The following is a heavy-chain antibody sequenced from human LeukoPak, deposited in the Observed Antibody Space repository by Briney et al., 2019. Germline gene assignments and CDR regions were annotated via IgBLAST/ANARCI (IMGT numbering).Heavy chain of an antibody. CDR2: ISASGANR. Sequence: GGTLRLSCAASGFTFNRYGMSWVRQAPGKGLEWVSGISASGANRYYADSVKGRFTISRDNSQNTLYLQMNSLRAEDTAVYYCAKLSTSPYYFDYWGQGTLVTVSS. D-gene: IGHD2-2*01. CDR3: AKLSTSPYYFDY. V-gene: IGHV3-23*01. J-gene: IGHJ4*02. CDR1: GFTFNRYG.